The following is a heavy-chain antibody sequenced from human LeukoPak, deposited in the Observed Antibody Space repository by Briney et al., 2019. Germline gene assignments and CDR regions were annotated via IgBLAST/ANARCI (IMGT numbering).Heavy chain of an antibody. Sequence: GASVKVSCKASGYTFTSYDINWVRQATGQGLEWMGWMNPNSGNTGYAQKFQGRVTMTRNTSISTAYMELSSLRSDDTAVYYCARDRADSSSWYDYWGQGTLVTVSS. J-gene: IGHJ4*02. CDR3: ARDRADSSSWYDY. D-gene: IGHD6-13*01. CDR2: MNPNSGNT. CDR1: GYTFTSYD. V-gene: IGHV1-8*01.